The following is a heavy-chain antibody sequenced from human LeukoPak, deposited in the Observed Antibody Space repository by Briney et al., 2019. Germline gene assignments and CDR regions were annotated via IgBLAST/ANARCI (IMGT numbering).Heavy chain of an antibody. V-gene: IGHV4-38-2*01. D-gene: IGHD6-19*01. Sequence: ASDTLSLTCGVSSYSMTTNRYWGWIRQPPGMGLEWIVNIYHSGITYYNPSLKSRVTMSVDTSKNQSSPKLSSVTAADTAVYYCARGGQWLPFDYWGQGTLVTVSS. CDR2: IYHSGIT. J-gene: IGHJ4*02. CDR3: ARGGQWLPFDY. CDR1: SYSMTTNRY.